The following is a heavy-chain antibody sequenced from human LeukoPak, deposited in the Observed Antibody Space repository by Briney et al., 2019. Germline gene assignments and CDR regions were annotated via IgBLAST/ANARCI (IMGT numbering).Heavy chain of an antibody. CDR1: GYTFTSYG. CDR3: AREKDDILTGCFDL. V-gene: IGHV1-18*01. Sequence: GASVKVSCKASGYTFTSYGISWVRQAPGQGLEWMGWISAYNGNTNYAQKLQGRVTMTTDTSTSTAYMELRSLRSDDTAVYYCAREKDDILTGCFDLWGRGTLVTVSS. CDR2: ISAYNGNT. D-gene: IGHD3-9*01. J-gene: IGHJ2*01.